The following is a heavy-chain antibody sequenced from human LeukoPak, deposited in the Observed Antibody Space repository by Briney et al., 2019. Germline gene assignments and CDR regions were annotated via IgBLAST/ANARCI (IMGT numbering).Heavy chain of an antibody. CDR3: ARANPYYDFWSGYYSASVNYYYGMDV. V-gene: IGHV4-59*01. Sequence: SETLSLTCTVSGGSISSYYWSWIRQPPGKGLEWIGYIYYSGSTNYNPSLKSRVTISVDTFKNQFSLKLSSVTAADTAVYYCARANPYYDFWSGYYSASVNYYYGMDVWGQGTTVTVSS. D-gene: IGHD3-3*01. CDR1: GGSISSYY. J-gene: IGHJ6*02. CDR2: IYYSGST.